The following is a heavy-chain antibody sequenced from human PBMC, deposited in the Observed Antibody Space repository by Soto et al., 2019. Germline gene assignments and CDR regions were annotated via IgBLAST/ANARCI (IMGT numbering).Heavy chain of an antibody. CDR2: IYYSGST. D-gene: IGHD3-10*01. V-gene: IGHV4-31*03. J-gene: IGHJ4*02. CDR3: ARDRLGSGGLLYLDY. Sequence: PSETLSLTCTVSGGSISSGGYYWSWIRQHPGKGLEWIGYIYYSGSTYYNPSLKSRVTISVDTSKNQFSLKLSSVTAADTAVYYCARDRLGSGGLLYLDYWGQGTLVTVSS. CDR1: GGSISSGGYY.